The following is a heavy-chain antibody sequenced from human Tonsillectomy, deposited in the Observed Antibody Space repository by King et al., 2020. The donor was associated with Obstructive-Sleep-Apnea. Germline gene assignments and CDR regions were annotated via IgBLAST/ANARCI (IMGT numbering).Heavy chain of an antibody. CDR2: IKEDGSDK. V-gene: IGHV3-7*03. J-gene: IGHJ3*02. CDR1: GFTFTNGW. Sequence: VGGGGGGGGPGGALRRSGIAAGFTFTNGWMRWVRQAPGQGPEWVASIKEDGSDKYSVDSVKGRFTISSDNAQNSMYLQMNSLIAEDTAVYYCARELGWRDAFDSWGQGTIVTVSS. D-gene: IGHD2-21*01. CDR3: ARELGWRDAFDS.